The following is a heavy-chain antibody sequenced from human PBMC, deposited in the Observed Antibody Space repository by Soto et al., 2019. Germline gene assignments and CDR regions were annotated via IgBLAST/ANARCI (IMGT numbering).Heavy chain of an antibody. V-gene: IGHV3-30-3*01. D-gene: IGHD2-2*02. CDR2: ISYDGSNK. CDR1: GFTFSSYA. Sequence: GGSLRLSCAASGFTFSSYAMHWVRQAPGKGLEWVAVISYDGSNKYYADSVKGRFTISRDNSKNTLYLQMNSLRAEDTGVYYCARAYPAPKGLMGPPDIWGQGTMVTVSS. CDR3: ARAYPAPKGLMGPPDI. J-gene: IGHJ3*02.